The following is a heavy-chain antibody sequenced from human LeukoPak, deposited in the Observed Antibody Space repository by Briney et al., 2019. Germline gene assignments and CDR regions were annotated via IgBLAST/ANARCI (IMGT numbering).Heavy chain of an antibody. CDR2: IYHSGST. J-gene: IGHJ6*02. CDR3: ARDCSGGSCQESGPYYYYGMDV. CDR1: GFTFRTYAM. Sequence: GSLRLSCAASGFTFRTYAMSWVRQPPGKGLEWIGEIYHSGSTNYNPSLKSRVTISVDKSKNQFSLKLSSVTAADTAVYYCARDCSGGSCQESGPYYYYGMDVWGQGTTVTVSS. D-gene: IGHD2-15*01. V-gene: IGHV4-4*02.